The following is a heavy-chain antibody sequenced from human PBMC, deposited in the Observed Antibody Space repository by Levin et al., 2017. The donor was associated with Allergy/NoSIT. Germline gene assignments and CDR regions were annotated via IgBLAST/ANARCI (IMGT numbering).Heavy chain of an antibody. D-gene: IGHD6-19*01. V-gene: IGHV3-13*04. CDR3: ARGGRNIAVAGKPAGDFDY. Sequence: PGGSLRLSCAASGFTFSSYDMHWVRKATGKGLEGVSAIGTAGDTYYPGSVKGRFTISRENAKNPLYLQMNSLRAGDTAVYYCARGGRNIAVAGKPAGDFDYWGQGTLVTVSS. J-gene: IGHJ4*02. CDR2: IGTAGDT. CDR1: GFTFSSYD.